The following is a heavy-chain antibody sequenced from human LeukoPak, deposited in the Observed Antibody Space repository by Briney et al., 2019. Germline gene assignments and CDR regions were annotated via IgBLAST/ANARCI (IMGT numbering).Heavy chain of an antibody. Sequence: SETLSLTCAVYGGSFSGYYWSWIRQPPGKGLEWIGEINHSGSTNYNPSLKSRVTISVDTSKNQFSLKLSSVTAADTAVYYCASQKGGYYYDSSGFDYWGQGTLVTVSS. V-gene: IGHV4-34*01. J-gene: IGHJ4*02. D-gene: IGHD3-22*01. CDR3: ASQKGGYYYDSSGFDY. CDR1: GGSFSGYY. CDR2: INHSGST.